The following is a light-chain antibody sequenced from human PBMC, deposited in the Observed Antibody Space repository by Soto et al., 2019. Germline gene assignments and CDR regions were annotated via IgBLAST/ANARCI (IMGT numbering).Light chain of an antibody. CDR1: NIASKN. CDR3: QVWDSSTAV. J-gene: IGLJ3*02. Sequence: SYELTQPLSVSVALGQTARITCGGNNIASKNVHWYQQKPGQAPVLVIYRDNNRPSGIPERFSGSNSGNTATLTISRAQAGDEADYYCQVWDSSTAVLGGGTKLTVL. V-gene: IGLV3-9*01. CDR2: RDN.